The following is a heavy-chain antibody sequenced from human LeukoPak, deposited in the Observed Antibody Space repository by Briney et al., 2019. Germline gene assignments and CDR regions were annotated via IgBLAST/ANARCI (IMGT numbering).Heavy chain of an antibody. V-gene: IGHV3-23*01. J-gene: IGHJ6*03. CDR1: GGSFSGYY. Sequence: ETLSLTCAVYGGSFSGYYWSWVRQAPGKGLEWVSVISGSGGSTYYVDSVKGRFTISRDNSKNTLYLQMNSLRAEDTAVYYCAKDRSAAAAGKVFMDVWGKGTTVTISS. CDR2: ISGSGGST. CDR3: AKDRSAAAAGKVFMDV. D-gene: IGHD6-13*01.